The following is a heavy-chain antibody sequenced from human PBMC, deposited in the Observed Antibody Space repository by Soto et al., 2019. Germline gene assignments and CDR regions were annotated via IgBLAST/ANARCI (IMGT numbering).Heavy chain of an antibody. CDR3: ARDLGGYCSSTSCLDAFDI. CDR2: ISSGGSDK. CDR1: GFTFSDYY. Sequence: GGSLRLSCAASGFTFSDYYMSWIRQAPGKGLEWVSHISSGGSDKYHADSVKGRFTISRDNAKKSLYLQMNSLRAEDTAVYYCARDLGGYCSSTSCLDAFDIWGQGTMVTVSS. V-gene: IGHV3-11*01. J-gene: IGHJ3*02. D-gene: IGHD2-2*01.